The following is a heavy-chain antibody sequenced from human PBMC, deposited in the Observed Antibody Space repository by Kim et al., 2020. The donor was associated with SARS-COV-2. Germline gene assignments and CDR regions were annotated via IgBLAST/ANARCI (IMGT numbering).Heavy chain of an antibody. CDR3: AGVDIAAAGALDP. V-gene: IGHV3-7*01. Sequence: VDYEQGRLTISSENAKNSLYLQMNSLRAEDTAVYYCAGVDIAAAGALDPWGQGTLVTVSS. D-gene: IGHD6-13*01. J-gene: IGHJ5*02.